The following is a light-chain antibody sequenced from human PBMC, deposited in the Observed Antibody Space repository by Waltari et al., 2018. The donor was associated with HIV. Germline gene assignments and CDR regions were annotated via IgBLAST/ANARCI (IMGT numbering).Light chain of an antibody. CDR1: SSDVGGYNY. J-gene: IGLJ1*01. Sequence: QSALTQPRSVSVSPGQAFTISCTGPSSDVGGYNYVSWYQQHPGKAPKLMIYDVSKRPAGVTDRFSGSKSGNTASLTISGLQAEDEADYYCCSYAGSYTYVFGTGTKVTVL. V-gene: IGLV2-11*01. CDR3: CSYAGSYTYV. CDR2: DVS.